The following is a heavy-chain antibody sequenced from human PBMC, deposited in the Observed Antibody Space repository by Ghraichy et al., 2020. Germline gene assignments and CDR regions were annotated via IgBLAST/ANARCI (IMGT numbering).Heavy chain of an antibody. CDR1: GFTFSSYW. J-gene: IGHJ2*01. CDR2: INSNGSRI. V-gene: IGHV3-74*01. CDR3: ARDRDWYFDI. Sequence: GGSLRLSCAASGFTFSSYWVHWVRQAPGKGLEWVSRINSNGSRICYADSVKGRFTISRDNAKNTLYLQMNSLRAEDTAVYYCARDRDWYFDIWGRGTLVTVSS.